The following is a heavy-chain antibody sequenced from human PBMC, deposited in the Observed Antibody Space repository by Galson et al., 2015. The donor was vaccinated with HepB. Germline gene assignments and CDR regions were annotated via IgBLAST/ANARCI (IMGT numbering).Heavy chain of an antibody. D-gene: IGHD3-3*01. Sequence: SLRLSCAASGFTFSSYAMSWVRQAPGKGLEWVSAISGSGGSTYYADSVKGRFTISRDNSKNTLYLQMNSLRAEDTAVYYCAKTQGFWSGYLDYWGQGTLVTVSS. J-gene: IGHJ4*02. CDR2: ISGSGGST. V-gene: IGHV3-23*01. CDR3: AKTQGFWSGYLDY. CDR1: GFTFSSYA.